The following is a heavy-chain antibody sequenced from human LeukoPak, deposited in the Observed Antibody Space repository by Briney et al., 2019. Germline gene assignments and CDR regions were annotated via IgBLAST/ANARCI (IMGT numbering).Heavy chain of an antibody. Sequence: GGSLRLSCAASGFTFDDYGMSWVRHAPGKGLEWVSGISGSGGITYYADSVKGRFTISRDNSKNTLYLQMNSLRAEDTAVYYCAKEGITDYYFDYWGQGTLVTVSS. CDR3: AKEGITDYYFDY. D-gene: IGHD1-14*01. CDR1: GFTFDDYG. V-gene: IGHV3-23*01. J-gene: IGHJ4*02. CDR2: ISGSGGIT.